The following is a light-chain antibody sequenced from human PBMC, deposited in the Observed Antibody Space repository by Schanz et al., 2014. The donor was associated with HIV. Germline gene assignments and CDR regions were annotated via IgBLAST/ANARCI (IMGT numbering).Light chain of an antibody. V-gene: IGKV1-5*03. CDR3: QQYNSDSGT. J-gene: IGKJ1*01. CDR2: KAS. CDR1: QGIGNW. Sequence: DIQMTQSPSILSASVGDRVSITCRASQGIGNWLAWYQQKPGKAPKLLIYKASSLESGVPSRFSGSGSGTEFTLTISSLQPDDFATYYCQQYNSDSGTFGQGTKVEIK.